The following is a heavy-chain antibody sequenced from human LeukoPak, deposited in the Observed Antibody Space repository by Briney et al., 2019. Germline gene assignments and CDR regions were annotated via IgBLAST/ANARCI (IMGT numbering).Heavy chain of an antibody. CDR3: ARGGQPLLGNWFDP. Sequence: PSETLSLTCTVSGGSISSYYYWSWIRQPPGKGLEWIGYIYHSGSTNYNPSLKSRVTISIDTSKSQFSLKVSSVTAADTAVYYCARGGQPLLGNWFDPWGRGTLVTVSS. CDR1: GGSISSYYY. CDR2: IYHSGST. J-gene: IGHJ5*02. V-gene: IGHV4-59*08. D-gene: IGHD2-21*02.